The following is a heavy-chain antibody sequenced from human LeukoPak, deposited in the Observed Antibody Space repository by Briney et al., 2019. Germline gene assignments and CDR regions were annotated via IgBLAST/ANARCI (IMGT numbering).Heavy chain of an antibody. V-gene: IGHV3-23*01. CDR2: ISAGGGSI. J-gene: IGHJ4*02. Sequence: PGGSLRLSCAASGFTFSSYAMSWVPQGPGKGLEWVSVISAGGGSIYYADSVKGRFTISRDNSKNTLYLQMNSLRAEDTAVYYCAKDRWATENYYFEYWGQGTLVTVSS. CDR3: AKDRWATENYYFEY. D-gene: IGHD1-26*01. CDR1: GFTFSSYA.